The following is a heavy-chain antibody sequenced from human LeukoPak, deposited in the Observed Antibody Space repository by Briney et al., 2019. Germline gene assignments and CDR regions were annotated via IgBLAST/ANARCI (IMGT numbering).Heavy chain of an antibody. J-gene: IGHJ4*02. V-gene: IGHV1-69*13. CDR3: ASYDSGNYNFDN. D-gene: IGHD3-22*01. Sequence: SVKVSCKASGGTFSSYAINWMRQAPGQGLEWMGGIIPIFATANIAQNFQGRVTIAADDSTSTAYMDPSSLRFEDTAVYYCASYDSGNYNFDNWGQGTLVTVSS. CDR2: IIPIFATA. CDR1: GGTFSSYA.